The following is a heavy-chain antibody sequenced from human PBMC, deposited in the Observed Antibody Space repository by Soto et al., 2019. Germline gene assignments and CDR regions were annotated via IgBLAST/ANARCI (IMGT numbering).Heavy chain of an antibody. CDR1: GGSFTSNNW. D-gene: IGHD1-7*01. V-gene: IGHV4-4*02. CDR2: IYRTGST. CDR3: ASRDPGTSVDY. Sequence: LALTCAVSGGSFTSNNWWTWVRQPPGQGLEWIGEIYRTGSTNYNPSLKSRVTISLDKSENQFSLKVTSLTAADTAVYYCASRDPGTSVDYWGQGTLVTVSS. J-gene: IGHJ4*02.